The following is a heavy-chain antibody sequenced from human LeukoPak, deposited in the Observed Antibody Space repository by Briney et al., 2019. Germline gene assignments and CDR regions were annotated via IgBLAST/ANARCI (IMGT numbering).Heavy chain of an antibody. Sequence: SETLSLTCTVSGGSISSYYWSWIRQPAGKGLEWIGRIYTSGSTNYNPSLKSRVTMSVDTSENQFSLKVSSVTAADTAVYYCARIGVLISDLDFWGQGSLVTVSS. CDR1: GGSISSYY. D-gene: IGHD3-3*01. V-gene: IGHV4-4*07. J-gene: IGHJ4*02. CDR3: ARIGVLISDLDF. CDR2: IYTSGST.